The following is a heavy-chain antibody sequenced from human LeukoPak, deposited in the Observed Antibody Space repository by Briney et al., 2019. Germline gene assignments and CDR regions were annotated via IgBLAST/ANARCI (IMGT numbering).Heavy chain of an antibody. D-gene: IGHD2-2*01. CDR1: GGSINSGAYF. Sequence: SQTLSLTCTVSGGSINSGAYFWSWIRQHPVKGLEWFGYVSYSGTTYYNPSLKSRVTISLDTSKNQFSLKVSSVTAADTAVYYCARSPCSSTSCYYYYGMDVWGQGTTVTVSS. J-gene: IGHJ6*02. V-gene: IGHV4-31*03. CDR3: ARSPCSSTSCYYYYGMDV. CDR2: VSYSGTT.